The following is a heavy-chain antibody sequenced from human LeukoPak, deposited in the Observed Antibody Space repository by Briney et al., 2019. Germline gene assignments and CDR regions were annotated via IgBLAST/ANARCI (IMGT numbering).Heavy chain of an antibody. CDR3: ARGGRWLQFVYYFDY. D-gene: IGHD5-24*01. V-gene: IGHV3-13*01. Sequence: GGSLRLSCAASGFTFSSYWMHWVRQATGKGLEWVSAIGTAGDTYYPGSVKGRFTISRENAKNSLYLQMNSLRAEDTAVYYCARGGRWLQFVYYFDYWGQGTLVTVSS. CDR2: IGTAGDT. J-gene: IGHJ4*02. CDR1: GFTFSSYW.